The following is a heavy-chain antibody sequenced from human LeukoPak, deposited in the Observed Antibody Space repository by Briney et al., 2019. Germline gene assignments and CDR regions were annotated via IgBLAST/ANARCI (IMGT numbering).Heavy chain of an antibody. V-gene: IGHV4-59*12. CDR3: ARERRSWSSQGFDI. D-gene: IGHD6-13*01. J-gene: IGHJ3*02. CDR2: IYYSGST. Sequence: SETLSLTCTVSGGSISSYYWSWIRQPPGKGLEWIGYIYYSGSTNYNPSLKSRVTISVDTSKNQFSLKLSSVTAADTAVYYCARERRSWSSQGFDIWGQGTMVAVSS. CDR1: GGSISSYY.